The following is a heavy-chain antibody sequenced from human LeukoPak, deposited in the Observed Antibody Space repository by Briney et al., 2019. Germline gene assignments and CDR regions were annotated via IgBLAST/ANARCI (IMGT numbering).Heavy chain of an antibody. V-gene: IGHV3-43*02. CDR3: AKDMVWGWYFDL. J-gene: IGHJ2*01. CDR1: GFAFADYA. CDR2: TSGDGGTT. Sequence: GGSLRLSCAASGFAFADYAIHWVRQGPGGGLEWLSLTSGDGGTTYYADSVKGRFTISRDNSKNSLFLQMNSLRTEDTALYYCAKDMVWGWYFDLWGRGTLVTVSS. D-gene: IGHD7-27*01.